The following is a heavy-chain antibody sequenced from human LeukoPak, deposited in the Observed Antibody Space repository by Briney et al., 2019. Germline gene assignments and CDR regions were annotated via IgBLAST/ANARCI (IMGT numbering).Heavy chain of an antibody. CDR3: AREAVAGYGGYYFDY. D-gene: IGHD6-19*01. Sequence: GGSLRLSCAASGFTFSSYAMHWVRQAPGKGLEWVAVISYDGSNKYYADSVKGRFTISRDNSKNTLCLQMNSLRAEDTAVYYCAREAVAGYGGYYFDYWGQGTLVTVSS. V-gene: IGHV3-30-3*01. CDR2: ISYDGSNK. J-gene: IGHJ4*02. CDR1: GFTFSSYA.